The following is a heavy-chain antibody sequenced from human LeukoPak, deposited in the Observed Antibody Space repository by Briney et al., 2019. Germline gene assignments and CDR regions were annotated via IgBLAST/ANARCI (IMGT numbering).Heavy chain of an antibody. V-gene: IGHV3-30-3*01. CDR3: ARDFLRGSPDFFDY. D-gene: IGHD3-16*01. CDR1: GFTFSSYA. J-gene: IGHJ4*02. CDR2: ISYDGSNK. Sequence: GGSLRLSCAASGFTFSSYAMHWVRQAPGKGLEWVAVISYDGSNKYYADSVKGRFTISRDNSKNTLYLQMNSLRTEDTAVYYCARDFLRGSPDFFDYWGQGTLVTVSS.